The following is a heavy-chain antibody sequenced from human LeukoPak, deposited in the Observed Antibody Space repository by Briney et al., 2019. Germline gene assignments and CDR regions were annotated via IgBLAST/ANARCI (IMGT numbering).Heavy chain of an antibody. CDR2: FDPEDGET. CDR1: GYTFTSYG. V-gene: IGHV1-24*01. J-gene: IGHJ6*03. D-gene: IGHD2-2*01. Sequence: ASVKVSCKASGYTFTSYGISWVRQAPGKGLEWMGGFDPEDGETIYAQKFQGRVTMTEDTSTDTAYMELSSLKSEDTAVYYCATETLYCSSTSCSESNYYYYMDVWGKGTTVTVSS. CDR3: ATETLYCSSTSCSESNYYYYMDV.